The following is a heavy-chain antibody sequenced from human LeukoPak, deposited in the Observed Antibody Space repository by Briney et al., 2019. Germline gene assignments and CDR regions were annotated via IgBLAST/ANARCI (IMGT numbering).Heavy chain of an antibody. CDR2: IRYDGSNK. CDR3: ARDVAGPPQEAFDI. Sequence: GGSLRLSCAASGFTFSSYGMHWVRQAPGKGLEWVAFIRYDGSNKYYADSVKGRFTISRDNSKNTLYLQMNSLRAEDTAVYYCARDVAGPPQEAFDIWGQGTMVTVSS. CDR1: GFTFSSYG. J-gene: IGHJ3*02. V-gene: IGHV3-30*02.